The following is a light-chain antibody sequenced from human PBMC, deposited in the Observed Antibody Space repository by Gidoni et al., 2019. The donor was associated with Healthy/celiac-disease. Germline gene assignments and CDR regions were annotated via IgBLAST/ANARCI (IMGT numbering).Light chain of an antibody. J-gene: IGLJ2*01. V-gene: IGLV2-23*03. CDR3: CSYAGSSTFS. CDR2: EGS. CDR1: SSDVGSYNL. Sequence: QSALTQPASVSGSPGQSITSSCTGTSSDVGSYNLVSWYQQHTGKAPKLMIYEGSKRPSGVSNRFSGSKSGNTASLTISGLQAEDEADYYCCSYAGSSTFSFGGGTKLTVL.